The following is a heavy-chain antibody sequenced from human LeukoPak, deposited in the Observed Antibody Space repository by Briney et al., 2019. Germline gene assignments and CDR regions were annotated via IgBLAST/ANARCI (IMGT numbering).Heavy chain of an antibody. CDR2: INSDGSST. CDR1: GFTFSSYW. Sequence: GGSLRLSCAASGFTFSSYWMHWVRQAPGKGLVWVSRINSDGSSTSYADSVKGRFTISRDNAKNSLYLQMNSLRAEDTAVYYCARGVVVVVAATRYFDYWGQGTLVTVSS. J-gene: IGHJ4*02. CDR3: ARGVVVVVAATRYFDY. D-gene: IGHD2-15*01. V-gene: IGHV3-74*01.